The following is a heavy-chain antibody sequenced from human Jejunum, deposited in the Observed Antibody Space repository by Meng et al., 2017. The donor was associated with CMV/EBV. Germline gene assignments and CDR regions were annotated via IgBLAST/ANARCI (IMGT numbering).Heavy chain of an antibody. J-gene: IGHJ6*02. V-gene: IGHV1-18*01. D-gene: IGHD3-3*01. Sequence: GYTFNAYGISWVRQAPGQGLEWMGWISGYNGDTNYLQKLQGRVTLTTDKFTSTAYMELRSLTSDDTAVYYCARDLRFLGRSYGMDVWGQGTTVTVSS. CDR2: ISGYNGDT. CDR3: ARDLRFLGRSYGMDV. CDR1: GYTFNAYG.